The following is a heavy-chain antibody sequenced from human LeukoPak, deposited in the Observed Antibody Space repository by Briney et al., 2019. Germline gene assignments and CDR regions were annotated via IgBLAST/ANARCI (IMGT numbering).Heavy chain of an antibody. Sequence: ASVKVSCKASDYTFTSHGISWVRHAPGQGREWMGWIRAYNGKTNYAQKLEGRVTLTTDTSTSTAYMELRSLRSDDTAVYYCARSSSVTIPGYYFDYWGQGTLVTVSS. D-gene: IGHD2-21*01. CDR3: ARSSSVTIPGYYFDY. CDR2: IRAYNGKT. J-gene: IGHJ4*02. CDR1: DYTFTSHG. V-gene: IGHV1-18*01.